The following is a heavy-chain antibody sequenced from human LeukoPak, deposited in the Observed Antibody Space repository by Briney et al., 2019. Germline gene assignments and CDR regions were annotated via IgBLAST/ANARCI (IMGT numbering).Heavy chain of an antibody. CDR1: GCTFSSYA. CDR2: IIPIFGTA. Sequence: ASVKVSFKASGCTFSSYAISWVRQPPGQGLEWMGGIIPIFGTANYAQKFQGRVTITTDEYTRTAYMELSSLRSEDTGVYYCARDRNYYDSSGLYYWGQGTLVTVSS. J-gene: IGHJ4*02. CDR3: ARDRNYYDSSGLYY. V-gene: IGHV1-69*05. D-gene: IGHD3-22*01.